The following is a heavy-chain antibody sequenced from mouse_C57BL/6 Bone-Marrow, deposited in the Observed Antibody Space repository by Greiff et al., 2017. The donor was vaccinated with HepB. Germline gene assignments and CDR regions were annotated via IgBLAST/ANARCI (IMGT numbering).Heavy chain of an antibody. Sequence: EVKLQQSGPELVKPGASVKMSCKASGYTFTDYNMHWVKQSHGKSLEWIGYINPNNGGTSYNQKFKGKATLTVNKSSSTAYMELRSLTSEDSAVYYCARSPPLYGSSPDWYFDVWGTGTTVTVSS. D-gene: IGHD1-1*01. CDR2: INPNNGGT. V-gene: IGHV1-22*01. CDR3: ARSPPLYGSSPDWYFDV. CDR1: GYTFTDYN. J-gene: IGHJ1*03.